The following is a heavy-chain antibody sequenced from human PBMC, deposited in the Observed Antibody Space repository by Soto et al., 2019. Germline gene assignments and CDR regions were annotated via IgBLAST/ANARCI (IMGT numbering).Heavy chain of an antibody. Sequence: QVQLQQWGAGLLKPSETLSLTCAVYGGSFSGYYWSWIRQPPGKGLEWIGEINHSGSTNYNPSLKSRVTISVDTSKNQFSLKLSSVTAADTAVYYCARNRLGWGTYYYYYMDVWGKGTTVTVSS. CDR1: GGSFSGYY. D-gene: IGHD3-16*01. V-gene: IGHV4-34*01. CDR3: ARNRLGWGTYYYYYMDV. J-gene: IGHJ6*03. CDR2: INHSGST.